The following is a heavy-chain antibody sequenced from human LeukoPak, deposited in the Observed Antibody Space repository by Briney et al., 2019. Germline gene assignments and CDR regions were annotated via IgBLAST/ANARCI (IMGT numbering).Heavy chain of an antibody. CDR1: GFTFSSYG. D-gene: IGHD1-26*01. Sequence: GGSLRLSCAASGFTFSSYGMHWVRQGPGKGLEYVSGISNNGDSTYYANPVKDRLTISRDISKNTLYLQMGSLGAEDMAVYYCAKEEGSGTYAYWGQGTLVTVSS. CDR3: AKEEGSGTYAY. V-gene: IGHV3-64*01. CDR2: ISNNGDST. J-gene: IGHJ4*02.